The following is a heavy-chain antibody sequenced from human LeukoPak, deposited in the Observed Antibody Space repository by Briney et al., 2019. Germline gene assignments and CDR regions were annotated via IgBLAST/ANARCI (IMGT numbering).Heavy chain of an antibody. CDR1: GFTFSSYG. J-gene: IGHJ6*03. CDR2: IWYDRSNK. D-gene: IGHD4-17*01. Sequence: GGSLRLSCAASGFTFSSYGMRWVRQAPGKGLEWVAVIWYDRSNKYYADSVKGRFTISRDNFKNMLYLQMNSLRAEDTAVYYCAKESGDLSLYYYYYMDVWGKGTTVTVSS. V-gene: IGHV3-33*06. CDR3: AKESGDLSLYYYYYMDV.